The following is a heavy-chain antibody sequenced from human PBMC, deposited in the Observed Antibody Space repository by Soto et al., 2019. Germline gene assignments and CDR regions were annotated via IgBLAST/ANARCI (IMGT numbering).Heavy chain of an antibody. D-gene: IGHD6-6*01. CDR3: AKFWKSGSSWGIDV. CDR2: INTYNGNN. J-gene: IGHJ6*02. V-gene: IGHV1-18*01. Sequence: QVQLVQSGAEVKKPGASVKVSCKASGYTFINYGIIWVRQAPGQGLEWVGWINTYNGNNDWAQKVQGRVTMTTDTSTSTAYMELRSLRSDDTAIYYCAKFWKSGSSWGIDVWGQGTTVTVSS. CDR1: GYTFINYG.